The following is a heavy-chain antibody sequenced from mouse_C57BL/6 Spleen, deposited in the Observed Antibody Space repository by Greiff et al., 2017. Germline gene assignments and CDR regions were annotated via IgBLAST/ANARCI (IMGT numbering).Heavy chain of an antibody. CDR2: INPNNGGT. CDR3: ARRGSNSHWYFDV. D-gene: IGHD2-5*01. J-gene: IGHJ1*03. Sequence: EVQLQQSGPELVKPGASVKISCKASGYTFTDYYMNWVKQSHGKSLEWIGDINPNNGGTSYNQKFKGKATLTVDKSSSTAYMELRSLTSEDSAVYYCARRGSNSHWYFDVWGTGTTVTVSS. V-gene: IGHV1-26*01. CDR1: GYTFTDYY.